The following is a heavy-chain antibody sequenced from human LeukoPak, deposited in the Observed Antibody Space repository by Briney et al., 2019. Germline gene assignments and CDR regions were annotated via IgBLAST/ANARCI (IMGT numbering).Heavy chain of an antibody. CDR1: GYTLTELS. D-gene: IGHD3-10*01. J-gene: IGHJ5*02. CDR2: MNPNSGNT. Sequence: GASVKVSCKVSGYTLTELSMHWLRQAPGQGLEWMGWMNPNSGNTGYAQKFQGRVTMTRNTSISTAYMELSSLRSEDTAVYYCAVGYYGSGSFPWGQGTLVTVSS. V-gene: IGHV1-8*01. CDR3: AVGYYGSGSFP.